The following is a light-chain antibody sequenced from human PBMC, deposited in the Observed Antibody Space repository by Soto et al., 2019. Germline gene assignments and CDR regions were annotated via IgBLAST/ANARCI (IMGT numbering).Light chain of an antibody. CDR2: DAS. J-gene: IGKJ1*01. Sequence: EIVLTQSPATLSLSPGERAALSCGASQSVSSNYLAWYQQKPGLAPRLLIYDASRRATGIPDRFSGSGSGADFILSISRLEPEDFAVYYCQQYGSSRYWTFGQGTKVEIK. CDR3: QQYGSSRYWT. V-gene: IGKV3D-20*01. CDR1: QSVSSNY.